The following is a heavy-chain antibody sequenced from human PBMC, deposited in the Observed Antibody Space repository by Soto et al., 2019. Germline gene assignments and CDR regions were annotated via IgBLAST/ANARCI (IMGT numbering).Heavy chain of an antibody. CDR3: PRVTSEARSTISGLVIGTMDV. J-gene: IGHJ6*02. D-gene: IGHD3-3*01. CDR1: GGSIRTTRYY. V-gene: IGHV4-31*03. Sequence: QVQLQESGPGLVKFSQTLSLTCTVSGGSIRTTRYYWSWIRQHPGKGLEWIAYIYHSGSTCSNPSLKSRVDMSVATSSNRLPLSLSAVTAADTAVYSCPRVTSEARSTISGLVIGTMDVWGQGTTVTGSS. CDR2: IYHSGST.